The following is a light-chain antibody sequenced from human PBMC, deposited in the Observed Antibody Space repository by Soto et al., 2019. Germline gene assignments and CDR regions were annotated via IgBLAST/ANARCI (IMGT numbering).Light chain of an antibody. CDR3: QQFNTSPWT. CDR1: QDISNY. J-gene: IGKJ1*01. CDR2: DAS. Sequence: DVHMTQSASSLSASVGYRVTITCQASQDISNYLNWYQQKKGKAPKLLIYDASNLETGVPSRFSGSGYGTEFNLTISSLQTDDFATYYCQQFNTSPWTFGQGTKVDIK. V-gene: IGKV1-33*01.